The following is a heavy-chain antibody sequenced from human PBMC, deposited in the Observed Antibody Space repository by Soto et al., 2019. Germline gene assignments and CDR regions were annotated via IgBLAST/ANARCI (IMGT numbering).Heavy chain of an antibody. J-gene: IGHJ4*02. CDR2: ISGSGGST. CDR3: AKDHNCSGGSCYLIDY. V-gene: IGHV3-23*01. Sequence: PGGSLRLSCAASGFTFSSYAMSWVRQAPGKGLEWVSAISGSGGSTYYADSVKGRFTISRDNSKNTLYLQMNSLRAEDTAVYYCAKDHNCSGGSCYLIDYWGQGTPVTVSS. D-gene: IGHD2-15*01. CDR1: GFTFSSYA.